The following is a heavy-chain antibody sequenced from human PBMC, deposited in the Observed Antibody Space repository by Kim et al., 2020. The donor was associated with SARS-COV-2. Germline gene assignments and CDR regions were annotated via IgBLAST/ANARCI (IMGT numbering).Heavy chain of an antibody. Sequence: GESLKISCKGSGYSFTKYWIGWVRQMPGKGLEWMGIIYPGDSDTRYSPSFQGQVTISVDKSISTAYLQWRRLKASDTAMYYCARDRMYGSGGWVGGDVWGEGTTVTVSS. CDR2: IYPGDSDT. V-gene: IGHV5-51*01. CDR1: GYSFTKYW. J-gene: IGHJ6*04. CDR3: ARDRMYGSGGWVGGDV. D-gene: IGHD3-10*01.